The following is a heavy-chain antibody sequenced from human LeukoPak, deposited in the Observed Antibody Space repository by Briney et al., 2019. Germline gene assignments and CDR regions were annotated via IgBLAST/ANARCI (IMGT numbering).Heavy chain of an antibody. J-gene: IGHJ6*04. Sequence: PGRSLRLSCAASGFTFSSYGMHWVRQAPGEGLEWVAVISYDGSNKYYADSVKGRFTISRDNSKNTLYLQMNSLRAEDTAVYYCAKDGDTAMVSSYYGLDVWGKGTTVTVSS. CDR1: GFTFSSYG. CDR3: AKDGDTAMVSSYYGLDV. V-gene: IGHV3-30*18. CDR2: ISYDGSNK. D-gene: IGHD5-18*01.